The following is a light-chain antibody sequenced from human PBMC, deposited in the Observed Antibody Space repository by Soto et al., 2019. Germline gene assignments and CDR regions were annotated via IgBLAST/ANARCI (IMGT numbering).Light chain of an antibody. CDR1: SGDVGGYYY. J-gene: IGLJ1*01. Sequence: QSALTQPPSASGSPGQSVTISCTGTSGDVGGYYYVSWYQHHPGKVPKLIIYEVTKRPSGVPDRFSGSKSGNTASLTVSGLQAEDEPDYYCMSYVGCNNFVFGTGTMVTDL. CDR2: EVT. CDR3: MSYVGCNNFV. V-gene: IGLV2-8*01.